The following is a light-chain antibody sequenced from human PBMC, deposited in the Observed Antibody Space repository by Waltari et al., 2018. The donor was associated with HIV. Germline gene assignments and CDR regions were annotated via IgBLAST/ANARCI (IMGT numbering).Light chain of an antibody. CDR1: SSNIGNNY. CDR3: GTWDSSLSAVV. V-gene: IGLV1-51*01. J-gene: IGLJ2*01. Sequence: QSVLTQPPSMSAAPGQKVTISCSGSSSNIGNNYVYCYQQLPGTAPKLLIYDNRKRPSGIPDRFSGSKSGTSATLGITGLQTGDEADYYCGTWDSSLSAVVFGGGTKLTVL. CDR2: DNR.